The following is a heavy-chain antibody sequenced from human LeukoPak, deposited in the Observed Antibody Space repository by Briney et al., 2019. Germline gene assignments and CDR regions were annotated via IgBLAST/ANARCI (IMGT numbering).Heavy chain of an antibody. V-gene: IGHV3-21*01. J-gene: IGHJ4*02. D-gene: IGHD4-23*01. Sequence: GGSLRLSCAVSGFTFSSYSMNWVRQAPGKGLEWVSSITSTSSYINYVDSVKGRFTISRDNARSSLYLQMNSLRAEDTALYYCARVGGATDYWGQGTLVTVSS. CDR3: ARVGGATDY. CDR2: ITSTSSYI. CDR1: GFTFSSYS.